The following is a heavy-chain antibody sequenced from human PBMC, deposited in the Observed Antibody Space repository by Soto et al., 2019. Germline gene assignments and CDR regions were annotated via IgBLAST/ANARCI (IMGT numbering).Heavy chain of an antibody. CDR1: GGSISSSNW. Sequence: PSETLSLTCAVSGGSISSSNWWSWVRQPPGKGLEWIGEIYHSGSTNYNPSLKSRVTISVDKSKNQFSLKLSSVTAADTAVYYCARSPYYDYYYYYGMGVWGQGTTVTVSS. J-gene: IGHJ6*02. CDR2: IYHSGST. CDR3: ARSPYYDYYYYYGMGV. V-gene: IGHV4-4*02. D-gene: IGHD3-10*01.